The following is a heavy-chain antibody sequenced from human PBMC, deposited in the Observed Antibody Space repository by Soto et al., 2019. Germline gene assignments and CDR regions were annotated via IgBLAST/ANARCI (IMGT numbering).Heavy chain of an antibody. CDR3: AKGVAAWGYFDY. CDR2: ISWNSGSI. Sequence: EVQLVESGGGLVQPGRSLRLSCAASGFTFDDYAMHWVRQAPGKGLEWVSGISWNSGSIGYADSVKGRFTISRDNAMNSLYLQMNSLRAEDTALYYCAKGVAAWGYFDYWGQGTLVTVSS. CDR1: GFTFDDYA. V-gene: IGHV3-9*01. J-gene: IGHJ4*02. D-gene: IGHD2-15*01.